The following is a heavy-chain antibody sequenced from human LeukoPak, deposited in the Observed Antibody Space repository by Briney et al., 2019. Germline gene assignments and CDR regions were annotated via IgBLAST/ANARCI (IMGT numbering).Heavy chain of an antibody. D-gene: IGHD2-15*01. CDR3: ARLTDEGFCSGGSCLDY. CDR2: IYYSGST. J-gene: IGHJ4*02. CDR1: GGSISTYY. V-gene: IGHV4-59*01. Sequence: PSETLSLTCTVSGGSISTYYWSWIRQPPGKGLEWIGYIYYSGSTKYNPSLKSRVSISVDMFKNQFSLRLSSVTAADTAVYYCARLTDEGFCSGGSCLDYWGQGTLVTVSS.